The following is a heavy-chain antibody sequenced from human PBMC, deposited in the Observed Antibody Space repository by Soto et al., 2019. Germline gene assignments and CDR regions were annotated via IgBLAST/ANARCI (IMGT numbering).Heavy chain of an antibody. D-gene: IGHD2-15*01. V-gene: IGHV4-4*02. J-gene: IGHJ4*02. CDR3: VRVVEAATRHTDFDS. CDR2: ISHTGTT. CDR1: GDSISGSQW. Sequence: SETLSLTCAVSGDSISGSQWWSWVRLPPGKGLEWIGEISHTGTTNYNPSLTSRVTMSVVKPKNQFSLNLTSVTAADTAVYYCVRVVEAATRHTDFDSWGQGIVVTVSS.